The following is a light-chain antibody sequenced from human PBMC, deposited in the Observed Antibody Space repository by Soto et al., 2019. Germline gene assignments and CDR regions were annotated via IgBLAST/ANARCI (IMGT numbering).Light chain of an antibody. CDR3: QQYDNKPPIT. V-gene: IGKV3-15*01. CDR1: QSVSSN. CDR2: ATS. J-gene: IGKJ5*01. Sequence: EGVMTHSPATLTVSPGERATLSCRASQSVSSNLAWYQQKPGQAPRLLIYATSTRATGIPDRFSGSGSGTEFTLTISTLQSEDFAVYHCQQYDNKPPITFGQGTRLEIK.